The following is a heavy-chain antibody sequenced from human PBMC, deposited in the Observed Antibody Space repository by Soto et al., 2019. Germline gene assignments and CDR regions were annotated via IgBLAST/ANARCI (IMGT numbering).Heavy chain of an antibody. CDR1: GYRFTSNW. J-gene: IGHJ4*02. Sequence: VESLKISCKGSGYRFTSNWISWVRQTPGKGLEWMGRIDPSDSYTNYSPSFQGHVTISVDKSISTAYLQWSSLKASDTAMYYCTRNPRSYSDYWGQGTLVTVSS. D-gene: IGHD3-10*01. CDR2: IDPSDSYT. CDR3: TRNPRSYSDY. V-gene: IGHV5-10-1*01.